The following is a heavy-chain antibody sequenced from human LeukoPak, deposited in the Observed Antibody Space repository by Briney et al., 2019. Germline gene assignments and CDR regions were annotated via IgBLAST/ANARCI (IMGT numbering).Heavy chain of an antibody. CDR1: GFTFSSYA. J-gene: IGHJ4*02. CDR2: ISGSGGST. CDR3: AKGDYGGNIVDH. V-gene: IGHV3-23*01. Sequence: QPGGSLRLSCAASGFTFSSYAMSWVRQAPGKGLEWVSAISGSGGSTYYADSVKGRFTISRDNSKNTLYLQMNSLKAEDTAVYYCAKGDYGGNIVDHWGQGTLVTVSS. D-gene: IGHD4-23*01.